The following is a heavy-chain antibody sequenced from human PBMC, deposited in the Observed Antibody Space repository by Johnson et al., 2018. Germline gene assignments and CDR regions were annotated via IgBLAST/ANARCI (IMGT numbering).Heavy chain of an antibody. CDR2: IIPIFGTA. CDR1: GGTFTSYA. CDR3: ARRVIAATTGKLHYGMDV. V-gene: IGHV1-69*01. D-gene: IGHD2-15*01. J-gene: IGHJ6*02. Sequence: QVQLVESGAEVKKPGSSXKVSCKASGGTFTSYAFSWVRQAPGQGLEWVGGIIPIFGTADYAQKFQGRVTITADESTSTAYRELSSRRDEDTAVYYCARRVIAATTGKLHYGMDVWGQGTTVTVSS.